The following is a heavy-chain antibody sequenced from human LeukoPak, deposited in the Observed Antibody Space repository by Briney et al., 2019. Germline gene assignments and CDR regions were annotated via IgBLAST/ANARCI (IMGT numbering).Heavy chain of an antibody. CDR1: GGTFSGYY. CDR3: ARDRHLVLVPADIPFDQ. D-gene: IGHD2-2*01. Sequence: SESLSLTCAVYGGTFSGYYWSWIRQPPGKRLEWVGESNDSGGTNYNPSFRSRVTLSVDTSKNQFSLKLTSVTAADTAVYYCARDRHLVLVPADIPFDQWGQGTLVTVSS. CDR2: SNDSGGT. J-gene: IGHJ4*02. V-gene: IGHV4-34*10.